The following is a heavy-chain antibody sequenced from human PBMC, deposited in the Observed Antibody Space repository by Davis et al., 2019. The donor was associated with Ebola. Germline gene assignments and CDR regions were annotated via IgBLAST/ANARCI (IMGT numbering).Heavy chain of an antibody. Sequence: LSLTCAASGFTFSSYSMNWVRQAPGKGLEWVSSISSSSSYIYYADSVKGRFTISRDNAKNSLYLQMNSLRAEDTAVYYCAREYEAARFDYWGQGTLVTVSS. CDR3: AREYEAARFDY. CDR2: ISSSSSYI. V-gene: IGHV3-21*01. D-gene: IGHD2-15*01. CDR1: GFTFSSYS. J-gene: IGHJ4*02.